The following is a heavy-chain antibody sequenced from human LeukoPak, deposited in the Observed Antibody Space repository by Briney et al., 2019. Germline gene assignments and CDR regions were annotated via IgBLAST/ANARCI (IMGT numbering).Heavy chain of an antibody. CDR3: AKTLHIYASRPTFDY. Sequence: PGGSLRLSCAASGFTFSSYAISWVRQAPGKGLEWVSAISGSGGSTYYADSVKGRFTISRDNSKNTLYLQMNSLRAEDTAVYYCAKTLHIYASRPTFDYWGQGTLVTVSS. J-gene: IGHJ4*02. D-gene: IGHD5/OR15-5a*01. CDR2: ISGSGGST. CDR1: GFTFSSYA. V-gene: IGHV3-23*01.